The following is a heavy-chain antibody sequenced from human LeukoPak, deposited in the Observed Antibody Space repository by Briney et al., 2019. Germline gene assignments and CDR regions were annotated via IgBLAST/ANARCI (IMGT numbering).Heavy chain of an antibody. CDR1: GYTFTSYD. V-gene: IGHV1-8*03. Sequence: GASVKVSCKASGYTFTSYDINWVRQATGQGLEWLGWMNPNSGNTGYAQKFQGRVTITRNTSISTAYMELSSLRSEDTAVYYCARTLSDFPFDYWGQGTLVTVSS. J-gene: IGHJ4*02. CDR2: MNPNSGNT. CDR3: ARTLSDFPFDY. D-gene: IGHD3-3*01.